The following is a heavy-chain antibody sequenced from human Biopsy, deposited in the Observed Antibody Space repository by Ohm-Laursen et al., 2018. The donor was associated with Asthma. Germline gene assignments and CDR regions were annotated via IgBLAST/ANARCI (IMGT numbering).Heavy chain of an antibody. D-gene: IGHD2-2*01. CDR3: ARKAGSCISRTCYSLDF. CDR2: INSGLGTT. CDR1: GGTFNTYV. Sequence: SPVKVSCKSLGGTFNTYVIGWVRQAPGQGLEWMGGINSGLGTTTYPQKFQDRVTITADDSTSTVYMELSSLRSEDTAVYYCARKAGSCISRTCYSLDFWGQGTLVTVSS. J-gene: IGHJ4*02. V-gene: IGHV1-69*01.